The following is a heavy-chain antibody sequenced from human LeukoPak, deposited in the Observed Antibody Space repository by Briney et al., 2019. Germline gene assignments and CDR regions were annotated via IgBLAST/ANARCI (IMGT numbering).Heavy chain of an antibody. D-gene: IGHD2-2*01. CDR1: GDSVSSNSVT. J-gene: IGHJ5*02. Sequence: SQTLSLTCAISGDSVSSNSVTWNWIRQFPSRGLEWLGRTYYRSTRYNDYAVSVRGRITVNPDTSKNQFSLHLNSVTPEDTAVYYCARRLTQYDCFDPWGQGILVTVSS. CDR2: TYYRSTRYN. CDR3: ARRLTQYDCFDP. V-gene: IGHV6-1*01.